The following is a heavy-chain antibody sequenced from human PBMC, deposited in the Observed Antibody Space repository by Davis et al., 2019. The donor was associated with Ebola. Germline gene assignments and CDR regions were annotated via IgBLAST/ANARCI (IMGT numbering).Heavy chain of an antibody. D-gene: IGHD6-13*01. Sequence: GESLKISCAASGFTFSSYEMNWVRQAPGKGLEWVSYISSSGSTIYYADSVKGRFTISRDNAKNSLYLQMNSLRAEDTAVYYCARKILIAAVGAGPRDAFDIWGQGTMVTVSS. CDR1: GFTFSSYE. V-gene: IGHV3-48*03. CDR2: ISSSGSTI. CDR3: ARKILIAAVGAGPRDAFDI. J-gene: IGHJ3*02.